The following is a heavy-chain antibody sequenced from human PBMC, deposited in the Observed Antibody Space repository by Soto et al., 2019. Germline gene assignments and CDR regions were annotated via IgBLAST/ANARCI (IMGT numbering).Heavy chain of an antibody. Sequence: ASVKVSCKASGYTFTSYGISWVRQAPGQGLEWMGWISAYNGNTNYAQKLQGRVTMTTDTSTSTAYMELSSLRSEDTAVYYCARFGFDDYVWGSYRPFYYYYGMDVWGQGTTVTVSS. V-gene: IGHV1-18*01. CDR2: ISAYNGNT. CDR3: ARFGFDDYVWGSYRPFYYYYGMDV. J-gene: IGHJ6*02. D-gene: IGHD3-16*02. CDR1: GYTFTSYG.